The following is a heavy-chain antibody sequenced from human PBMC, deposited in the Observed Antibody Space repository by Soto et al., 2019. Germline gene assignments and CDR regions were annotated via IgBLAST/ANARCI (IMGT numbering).Heavy chain of an antibody. D-gene: IGHD3-22*01. Sequence: EVPLVESGGGLIQPGGSLRLSCAASGFTVSSNYMSWVRQAPGKGLEWVSVIYSGGSTYYADSVKGRFTISRDNSKNTLYLQMNSRRAEDTAVYYCARDRVESGYPEYFQHWGQGTLVTVSS. J-gene: IGHJ1*01. CDR3: ARDRVESGYPEYFQH. CDR2: IYSGGST. V-gene: IGHV3-53*01. CDR1: GFTVSSNY.